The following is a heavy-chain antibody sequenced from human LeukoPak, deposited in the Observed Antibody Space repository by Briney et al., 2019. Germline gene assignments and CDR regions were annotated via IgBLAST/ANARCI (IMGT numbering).Heavy chain of an antibody. J-gene: IGHJ6*03. CDR1: GFTFSGYG. D-gene: IGHD6-25*01. CDR2: IRYDGSNK. CDR3: AKDPRLTATVYYYYYYYMDV. V-gene: IGHV3-30*02. Sequence: GGSLRLSCAASGFTFSGYGMHWVRQAPDKGLEWVAFIRYDGSNKYYADSVKGRFTISRDNSKNTLYLQINSLRAEDTAVYYCAKDPRLTATVYYYYYYYMDVWGKGTTVTVSS.